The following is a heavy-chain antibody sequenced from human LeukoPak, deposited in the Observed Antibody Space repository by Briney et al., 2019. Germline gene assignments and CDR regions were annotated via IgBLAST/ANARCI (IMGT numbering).Heavy chain of an antibody. CDR3: AREAYGSGSPLDY. Sequence: GESLKISCKGSGYSFTSYWIGWVRQMPGKGLEWMGIIYPGDSETRYRPSFQGQVTISADKSISTAYLQWSSLKASDTAMYYCAREAYGSGSPLDYWGQGTLVTVSS. CDR2: IYPGDSET. D-gene: IGHD3-10*01. J-gene: IGHJ4*02. CDR1: GYSFTSYW. V-gene: IGHV5-51*01.